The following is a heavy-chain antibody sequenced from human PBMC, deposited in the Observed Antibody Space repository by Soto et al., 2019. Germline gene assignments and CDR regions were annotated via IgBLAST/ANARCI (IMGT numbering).Heavy chain of an antibody. D-gene: IGHD2-15*01. CDR2: INHSGST. CDR3: AREGYCSGGSCYVDDAFDI. J-gene: IGHJ3*02. V-gene: IGHV4-34*01. CDR1: GGSFSGYY. Sequence: QVQLQQWGAGLLKPSETLSLTCAVYGGSFSGYYWSWIRQPPGKGLEWLGEINHSGSTNYNPSLKSRVTISVDTSKNQFSLKLSSVTAADTAVYYCAREGYCSGGSCYVDDAFDIWGQGTMVTVSS.